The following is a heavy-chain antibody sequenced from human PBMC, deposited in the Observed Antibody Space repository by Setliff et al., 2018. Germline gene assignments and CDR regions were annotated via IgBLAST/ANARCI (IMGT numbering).Heavy chain of an antibody. CDR2: VYSSGIT. Sequence: PSETLSLTCTVSGGSISSQDWSWIRQPPGKGLEWIGYVYSSGITNYNPSLKSRVTMSVDTSKNQFSLKLSSVTAADTAVYYCARETTAWGHVDTAMVTFIDQWGQGTLVTVSS. V-gene: IGHV4-59*11. D-gene: IGHD5-18*01. CDR3: ARETTAWGHVDTAMVTFIDQ. J-gene: IGHJ4*02. CDR1: GGSISSQD.